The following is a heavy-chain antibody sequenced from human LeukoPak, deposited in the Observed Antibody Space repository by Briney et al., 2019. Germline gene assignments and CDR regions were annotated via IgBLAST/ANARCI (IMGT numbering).Heavy chain of an antibody. CDR3: TRDHFGSGYFDY. Sequence: PGGSLRLSCVTSGFMLRNYSMNWGPQAPGKGLEWLTCITGSGRHIFSADALKGRFTVSRHNANSTLSLQLDHLTAADTAVYFCTRDHFGSGYFDYWGRGTLVIVS. J-gene: IGHJ4*02. V-gene: IGHV3-21*01. D-gene: IGHD3-10*01. CDR2: ITGSGRHI. CDR1: GFMLRNYS.